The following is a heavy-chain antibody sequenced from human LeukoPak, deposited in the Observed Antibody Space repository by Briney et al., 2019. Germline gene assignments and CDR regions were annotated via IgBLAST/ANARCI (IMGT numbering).Heavy chain of an antibody. Sequence: SETLSLTCAVYGGSFSGYYWSWIRQPPGKGLEWIGYIYYSGSTNYNPSLKSRVTISVDTSKNQFSLKLSSVTAADTAVYYCARVIWAYDSSGYYPRSFDYWGQGTLVTVSS. CDR2: IYYSGST. V-gene: IGHV4-59*01. CDR3: ARVIWAYDSSGYYPRSFDY. J-gene: IGHJ4*02. D-gene: IGHD3-22*01. CDR1: GGSFSGYY.